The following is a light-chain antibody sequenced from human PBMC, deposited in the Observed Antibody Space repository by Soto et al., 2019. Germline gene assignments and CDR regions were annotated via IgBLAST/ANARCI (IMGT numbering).Light chain of an antibody. V-gene: IGKV1-27*01. CDR1: QGISNY. CDR2: AAS. CDR3: QKYNSVPWT. J-gene: IGKJ1*01. Sequence: DIQMTQSPSSLSASVGDRVIITCRASQGISNYLAWYQQKPGNVPKLLIYAASTLQSGVPSRFSGSGSGTDFTLTSSSLQPEDVATYYCQKYNSVPWTFGQGAKGEI.